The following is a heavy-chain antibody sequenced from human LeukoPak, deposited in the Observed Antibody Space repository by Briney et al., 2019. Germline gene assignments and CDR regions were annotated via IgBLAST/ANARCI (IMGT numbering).Heavy chain of an antibody. CDR3: ARCPRTQNWFDP. Sequence: PGGSLRLSCAASGFTVSSNYMSWVRQAPGKGLEWVSVIYSGGSTYYADSVKGRFTISRDNSKNTLYLQMNSPRAEDTAVYYCARCPRTQNWFDPWGQGTLVTVSS. CDR2: IYSGGST. V-gene: IGHV3-66*01. CDR1: GFTVSSNY. D-gene: IGHD5/OR15-5a*01. J-gene: IGHJ5*02.